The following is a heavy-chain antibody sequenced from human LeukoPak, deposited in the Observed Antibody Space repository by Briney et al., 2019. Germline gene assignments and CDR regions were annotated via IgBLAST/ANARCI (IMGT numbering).Heavy chain of an antibody. V-gene: IGHV4-59*01. CDR3: ARASDSSGWAFDP. D-gene: IGHD6-19*01. CDR1: GGSISSYY. Sequence: PSQTLSLTCAVSGGSISSYYWSWIRQPPGKGLEWIGYIYYGGSTNYNPSLKSRVTISVDTSKNQFSLKLSSVTAADTAVYYCARASDSSGWAFDPWSQGTLVTVSS. CDR2: IYYGGST. J-gene: IGHJ5*02.